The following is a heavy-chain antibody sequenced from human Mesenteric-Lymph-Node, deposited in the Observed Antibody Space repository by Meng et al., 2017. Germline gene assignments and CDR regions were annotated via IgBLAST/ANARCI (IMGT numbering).Heavy chain of an antibody. CDR3: ARRDVGATFYLDY. J-gene: IGHJ4*02. V-gene: IGHV5-51*01. Sequence: GGSLRLSCKDSGYSFTSYWIGWVRQMPGKGLEWMGIIYPGDSDTRYSPSFQGQVTISADKSISTAYLQWSSLKASDTAMYYCARRDVGATFYLDYWGQGTLVTVSS. CDR1: GYSFTSYW. CDR2: IYPGDSDT. D-gene: IGHD1-26*01.